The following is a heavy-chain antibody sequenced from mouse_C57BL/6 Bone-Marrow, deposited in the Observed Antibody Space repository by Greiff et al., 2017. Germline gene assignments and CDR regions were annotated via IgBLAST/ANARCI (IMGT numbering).Heavy chain of an antibody. Sequence: QVQLQQSGAELVRPGTSVKMSCKASGYTFTNYWIGWAKQRPGHGLEWIGDIYPGGGYTNYNEKFKGKATLTADKSSSTAYMQFSSLTYEDSAIYYCARGEGPLFDYWGQGTTLTVSS. V-gene: IGHV1-63*01. CDR3: ARGEGPLFDY. J-gene: IGHJ2*01. CDR2: IYPGGGYT. CDR1: GYTFTNYW.